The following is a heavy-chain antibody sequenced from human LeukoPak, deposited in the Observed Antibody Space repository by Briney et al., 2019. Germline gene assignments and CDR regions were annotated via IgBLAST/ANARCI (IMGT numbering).Heavy chain of an antibody. CDR1: GGSISSTNYY. CDR3: ARVRRDYDSSGYYPHYFDY. CDR2: IYYSGNT. J-gene: IGHJ4*02. D-gene: IGHD3-22*01. Sequence: PSETLSLTCTVSGGSISSTNYYWGWIRQPPGKGLEWIGSIYYSGNTYYTPSLKSRVTISVDTSKNQFSLKLSSVTAADTAVYYCARVRRDYDSSGYYPHYFDYWGQGTLVTVSS. V-gene: IGHV4-39*07.